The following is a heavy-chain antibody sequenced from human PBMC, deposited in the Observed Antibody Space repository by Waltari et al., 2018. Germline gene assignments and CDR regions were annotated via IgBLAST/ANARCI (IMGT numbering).Heavy chain of an antibody. J-gene: IGHJ4*02. CDR1: GFTCSSYA. V-gene: IGHV3-30*18. D-gene: IGHD3-22*01. CDR2: ISYDGSNK. CDR3: AKNAVLYYYDSSGDYYFDY. Sequence: QVQLVESGGGVVQPGRSLRLSCAASGFTCSSYAMHWVRQAPGTGLEWVAGISYDGSNKYYADSVKGRFTISRDNSKNTLYLQMNSLRAEDTAVYYCAKNAVLYYYDSSGDYYFDYWGQGTLVTVSS.